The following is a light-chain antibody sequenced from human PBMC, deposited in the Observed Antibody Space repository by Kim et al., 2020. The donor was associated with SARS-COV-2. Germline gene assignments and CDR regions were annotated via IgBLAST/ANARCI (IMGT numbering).Light chain of an antibody. CDR1: SSNIGAGYD. Sequence: QSVLTQPPSVSGVPGQRVTISCTGSSSNIGAGYDVQWYQQLPGTAPKLLIYDNSHRPSGVPDRFSGSKSGTSASLAITGLQAEDEADYYCQSYDINLSGSVFGGGTQLTVL. V-gene: IGLV1-40*01. CDR3: QSYDINLSGSV. CDR2: DNS. J-gene: IGLJ3*02.